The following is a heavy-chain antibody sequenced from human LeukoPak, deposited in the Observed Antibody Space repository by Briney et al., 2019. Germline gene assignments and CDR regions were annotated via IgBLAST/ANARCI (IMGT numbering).Heavy chain of an antibody. V-gene: IGHV3-48*02. CDR2: MTSTGSAT. D-gene: IGHD4-17*01. CDR3: ARVAHLYGDESYFDY. Sequence: PGGSLRLSCAASVFTFNYFRMNWGRQAPGKGLEWLSHMTSTGSATYYAASVKGRFTISRDNAKSTLYLQVNNVRDDDTAIHYCARVAHLYGDESYFDYWGQGTLVTVSS. CDR1: VFTFNYFR. J-gene: IGHJ4*02.